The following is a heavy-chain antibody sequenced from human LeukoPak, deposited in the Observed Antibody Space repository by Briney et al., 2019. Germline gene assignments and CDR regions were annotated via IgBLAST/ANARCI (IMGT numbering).Heavy chain of an antibody. J-gene: IGHJ4*02. D-gene: IGHD4-23*01. CDR3: ARPYGGNSGPYFFDY. CDR1: GYSFTSYW. Sequence: GESLKISCKGSGYSFTSYWIGWVRQMPGKGLEWMGIIYPGDSDTRYSPSFQGQVTISADKSISTAYLQWSSLKASDTATYYCARPYGGNSGPYFFDYWGQGTLVTVSS. V-gene: IGHV5-51*01. CDR2: IYPGDSDT.